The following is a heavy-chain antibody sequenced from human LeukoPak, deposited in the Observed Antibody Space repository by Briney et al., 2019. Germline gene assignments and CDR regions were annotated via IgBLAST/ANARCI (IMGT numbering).Heavy chain of an antibody. Sequence: SETLSLTCTVSGGSFSSYYWSWIRQPAGKGLEWIGRIYTSGSTDYSPSLKSRVTMSVDTPKNQFSLNLTSVTAADTAVYYCARVLDGVVPAAIWDAFDIWGQGTMVTVSS. J-gene: IGHJ3*02. V-gene: IGHV4-4*07. D-gene: IGHD2-2*01. CDR3: ARVLDGVVPAAIWDAFDI. CDR2: IYTSGST. CDR1: GGSFSSYY.